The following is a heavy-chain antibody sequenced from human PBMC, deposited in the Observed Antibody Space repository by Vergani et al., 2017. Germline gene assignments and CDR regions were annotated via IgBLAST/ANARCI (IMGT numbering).Heavy chain of an antibody. V-gene: IGHV1-18*04. CDR2: ISAYNGNT. CDR1: GYTFTSYG. J-gene: IGHJ4*02. Sequence: QVQLVQSGAEVKKPGASVKVSCKASGYTFTSYGISWVRQAPGQGLEWMGWISAYNGNTNYAQKLQGRVTMTTDTSTSTAYMELRSLRSDDTAVYYCVKDREVPAAMGPNFDYWGQGTLVTVSS. D-gene: IGHD2-2*01. CDR3: VKDREVPAAMGPNFDY.